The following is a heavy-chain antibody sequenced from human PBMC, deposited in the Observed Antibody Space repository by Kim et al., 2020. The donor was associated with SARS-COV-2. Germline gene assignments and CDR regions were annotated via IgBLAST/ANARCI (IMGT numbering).Heavy chain of an antibody. Sequence: GGSMRLSCAASGFTFSSYGMHWVRQAPGKGLEWVAVISYDGSNKYYADSVKGRFTISRDNSKNTLYLQMNSLRAEDTAVYYCAKEATVVTLFFYYWGQGT. CDR1: GFTFSSYG. CDR3: AKEATVVTLFFYY. J-gene: IGHJ4*02. D-gene: IGHD4-17*01. CDR2: ISYDGSNK. V-gene: IGHV3-30*18.